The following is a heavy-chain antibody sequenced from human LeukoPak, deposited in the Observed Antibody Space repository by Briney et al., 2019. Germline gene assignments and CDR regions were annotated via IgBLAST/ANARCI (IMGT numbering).Heavy chain of an antibody. J-gene: IGHJ4*02. CDR3: ARDLGKIGSNSSPFDY. V-gene: IGHV3-7*01. CDR1: GFTFSSYW. Sequence: GGSLRLSCAASGFTFSSYWMSWVRQAPGKGLEWVANIKQDGNEKYYLDSVRGRFTISRDNAKNSLYLQMNSLRAEDTAVYYCARDLGKIGSNSSPFDYWGQGTLVTVSS. CDR2: IKQDGNEK. D-gene: IGHD4-23*01.